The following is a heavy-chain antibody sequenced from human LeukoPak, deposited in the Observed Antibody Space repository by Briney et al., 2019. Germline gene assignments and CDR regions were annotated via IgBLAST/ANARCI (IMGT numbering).Heavy chain of an antibody. Sequence: GGSLRLSCAASGFTFSSYTMTWVRQAPGKGLDWVSSINSDGDSTYFAHSVKGRFTISRDNSKNTVHLLLNRLRAEDTAVYYCARGRDGYNPFDYWGQGTLVTVSS. CDR2: INSDGDST. D-gene: IGHD5-24*01. V-gene: IGHV3-23*01. CDR1: GFTFSSYT. CDR3: ARGRDGYNPFDY. J-gene: IGHJ4*02.